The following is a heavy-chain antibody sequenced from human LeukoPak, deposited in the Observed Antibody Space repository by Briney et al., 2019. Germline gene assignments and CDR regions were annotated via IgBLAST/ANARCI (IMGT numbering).Heavy chain of an antibody. Sequence: GRSLRLSCAASGFAFNTYAMHWVRQAPGQGLEWVALIWHDGSHKFYSNSVRGQFTISRDNSKNKVSLQMNNLRPEDTAVYYCAREIFGSGSCPDFWGQGTLVTVSS. CDR3: AREIFGSGSCPDF. J-gene: IGHJ4*02. V-gene: IGHV3-33*01. D-gene: IGHD3-10*01. CDR2: IWHDGSHK. CDR1: GFAFNTYA.